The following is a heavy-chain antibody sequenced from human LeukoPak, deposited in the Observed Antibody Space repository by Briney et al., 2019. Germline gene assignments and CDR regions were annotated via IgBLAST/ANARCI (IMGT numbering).Heavy chain of an antibody. CDR1: GFRFSDYY. Sequence: GGSLRLSCAASGFRFSDYYMIWIRQAPGKGLEWVSYISSSGSTKYYADSVKGRFTISRDNAKNSLYLQMNSLRAEDTAVYYCARDISSSYYYYMDVWGKGTTVTVSS. D-gene: IGHD6-6*01. CDR2: ISSSGSTK. V-gene: IGHV3-11*04. J-gene: IGHJ6*03. CDR3: ARDISSSYYYYMDV.